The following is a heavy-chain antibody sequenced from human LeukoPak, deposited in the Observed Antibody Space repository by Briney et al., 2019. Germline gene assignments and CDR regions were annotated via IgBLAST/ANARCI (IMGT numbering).Heavy chain of an antibody. CDR1: GGSISSYY. D-gene: IGHD1-26*01. J-gene: IGHJ4*02. CDR3: ARDIGYSGSYLFY. Sequence: SETLSLTCTVSGGSISSYYWSWIRQPPGKGLEWIGYIYYSGSTNYNPSLKSRVTISVDMSKNQFSLKLSSVTAADTAVYYCARDIGYSGSYLFYWGQGTLVTVSS. CDR2: IYYSGST. V-gene: IGHV4-59*12.